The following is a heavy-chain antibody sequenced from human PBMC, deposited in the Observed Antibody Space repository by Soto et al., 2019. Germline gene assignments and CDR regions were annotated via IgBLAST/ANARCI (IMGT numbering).Heavy chain of an antibody. Sequence: SQTLSLTCAISGDSVSSNTASWNWIRQSPSRGLEWLGRTYFRSKWYNDYAVSVKSRIIINPDTSDNQFSLQLNSVTPEDTAVYFCAKGDNLGPKTGYAFDPWGQGIMVTVSS. V-gene: IGHV6-1*01. J-gene: IGHJ5*02. D-gene: IGHD5-12*01. CDR2: TYFRSKWYN. CDR3: AKGDNLGPKTGYAFDP. CDR1: GDSVSSNTAS.